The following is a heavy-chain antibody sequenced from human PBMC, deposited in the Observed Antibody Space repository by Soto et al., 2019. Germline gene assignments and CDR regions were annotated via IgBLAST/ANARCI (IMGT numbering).Heavy chain of an antibody. CDR2: IYPGDSDT. J-gene: IGHJ4*02. Sequence: ESLKISCKGSGYSFTSYWSGWVRQMPGKGLEWMGIIYPGDSDTRYSPSFQGQVTISADKSISTAYLQWSSLKASDTAMYYCARSVGRIAVAAPFDYWGQGPLVTVSS. CDR1: GYSFTSYW. D-gene: IGHD6-19*01. V-gene: IGHV5-51*01. CDR3: ARSVGRIAVAAPFDY.